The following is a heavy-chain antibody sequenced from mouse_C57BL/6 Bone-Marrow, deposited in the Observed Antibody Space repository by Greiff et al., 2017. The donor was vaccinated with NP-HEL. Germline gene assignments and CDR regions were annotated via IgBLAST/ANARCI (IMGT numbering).Heavy chain of an antibody. V-gene: IGHV7-3*01. CDR2: IRNKANGYTT. D-gene: IGHD1-1*01. Sequence: EVQGVESGGGLVQPGGSLSLSCAASGFTFTDYYMSWVRQPPGKALEWLGFIRNKANGYTTEYSASVKGRFTISRDNSQSILYLQMNALRAEDSATYYCASLYGSSHFDYWGQGTTLTVSS. CDR3: ASLYGSSHFDY. CDR1: GFTFTDYY. J-gene: IGHJ2*01.